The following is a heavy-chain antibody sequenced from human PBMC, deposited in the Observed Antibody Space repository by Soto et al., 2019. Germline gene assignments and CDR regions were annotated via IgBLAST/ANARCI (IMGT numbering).Heavy chain of an antibody. CDR2: ISSGSSYI. CDR3: ARDILSGGAYPDS. CDR1: GFTFSTYT. D-gene: IGHD3-10*01. J-gene: IGHJ5*01. Sequence: LRLSCAASGFTFSTYTMNWVRQAPGKGLEWISSISSGSSYIYYAGSVKGRFTVSRDNAKNSLFLQMNSLRADDTAVYYCARDILSGGAYPDSWGQGTKVTVSS. V-gene: IGHV3-21*01.